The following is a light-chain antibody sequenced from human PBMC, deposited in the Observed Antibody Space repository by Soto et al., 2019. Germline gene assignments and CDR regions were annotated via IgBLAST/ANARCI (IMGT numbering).Light chain of an antibody. J-gene: IGKJ4*01. V-gene: IGKV4-1*01. CDR2: WAS. Sequence: DIVVTQSPDSLALSLGERATINCKSSQSVLYSSNNKDYLAWYQQKPGQPPKLLIYWASTRESGVPDRFSGSGSGTDFTLTISSLQAEDVAVYYCQQYFGRPLTFGGGTKVEIK. CDR3: QQYFGRPLT. CDR1: QSVLYSSNNKDY.